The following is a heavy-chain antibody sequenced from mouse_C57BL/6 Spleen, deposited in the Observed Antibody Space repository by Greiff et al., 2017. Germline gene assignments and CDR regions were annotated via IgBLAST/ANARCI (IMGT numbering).Heavy chain of an antibody. CDR3: ARDADYGSSLDY. V-gene: IGHV5-4*01. J-gene: IGHJ2*01. D-gene: IGHD1-1*01. CDR1: GFTFSSYA. Sequence: EVHLVESGGGLVKPGGSLKLSCAASGFTFSSYAMSWVRQTPEKRLEWVATISDGGSYTYYPDNVKGRFTISRDNAKNNLYLQMSHLKSEDTAMYYCARDADYGSSLDYWGQGTTLTVSS. CDR2: ISDGGSYT.